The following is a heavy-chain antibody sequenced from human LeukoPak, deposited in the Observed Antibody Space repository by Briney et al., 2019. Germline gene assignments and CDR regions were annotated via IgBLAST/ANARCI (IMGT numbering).Heavy chain of an antibody. CDR3: ARASLGYCSGGSCHISP. V-gene: IGHV1-18*01. Sequence: GAPVKVSCKASGYTFTSYGISWVRQAPGQGLEWMGWISAYNGNTNYAQKLQGRVTMTTDTSTSTAYMELRSLRSDDTAVYYCARASLGYCSGGSCHISPWGQGTLVTVSS. CDR2: ISAYNGNT. D-gene: IGHD2-15*01. J-gene: IGHJ5*02. CDR1: GYTFTSYG.